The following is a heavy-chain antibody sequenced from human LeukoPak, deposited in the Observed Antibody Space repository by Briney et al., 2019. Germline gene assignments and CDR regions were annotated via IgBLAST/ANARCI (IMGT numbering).Heavy chain of an antibody. V-gene: IGHV3-53*01. CDR1: GFTVSSNY. J-gene: IGHJ3*02. CDR3: ARSSHYDILTGYSEEDAFDI. D-gene: IGHD3-9*01. CDR2: IYSGGST. Sequence: GGSLRLSCAASGFTVSSNYMSWVRQAPGKGLEWVSVIYSGGSTDYADSVKGRFTISRDTSKNTLYLQMDSLRVEDTAVYYCARSSHYDILTGYSEEDAFDIWGQGTMVTVSS.